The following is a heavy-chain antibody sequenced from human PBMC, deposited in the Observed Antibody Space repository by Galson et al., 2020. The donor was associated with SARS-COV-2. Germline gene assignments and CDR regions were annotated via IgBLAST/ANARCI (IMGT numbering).Heavy chain of an antibody. V-gene: IGHV3-64*01. Sequence: GGSLRLSCATSGFTFRDYTMHWVRQAPGKGLGCVSTITANGDATYYASSVRGRFTISRDNSRNTLYLQVGSLRVDDMAVYYCARGGMATLPRFFYWGQGTLVTVSS. CDR1: GFTFRDYT. CDR3: ARGGMATLPRFFY. J-gene: IGHJ4*02. D-gene: IGHD5-12*01. CDR2: ITANGDAT.